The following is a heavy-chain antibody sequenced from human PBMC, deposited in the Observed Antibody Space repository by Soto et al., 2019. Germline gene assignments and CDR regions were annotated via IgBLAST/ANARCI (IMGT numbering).Heavy chain of an antibody. CDR1: GGSISSGGYY. J-gene: IGHJ4*02. Sequence: SETLSLTCTVSGGSISSGGYYWSWIRQHPGKGQEWIGYIYYSGSTYYNPSLKNRVTISVGTSKNQFSLKLSSVTAADTAVYYCAGYCSSTSCYTGTDYWGQGTLVTVSS. CDR2: IYYSGST. V-gene: IGHV4-31*03. CDR3: AGYCSSTSCYTGTDY. D-gene: IGHD2-2*02.